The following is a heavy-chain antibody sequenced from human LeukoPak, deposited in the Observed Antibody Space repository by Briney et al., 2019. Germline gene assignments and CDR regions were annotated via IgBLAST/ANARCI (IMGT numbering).Heavy chain of an antibody. V-gene: IGHV3-23*01. J-gene: IGHJ4*03. CDR1: GFTFSTYA. D-gene: IGHD3-3*01. CDR2: ISGSAVST. CDR3: ADDLVGNYLFRY. Sequence: GGSLRLSCAASGFTFSTYAMSWVRQAPGKGLEWVSAISGSAVSTYYADSVKGRFTISRDNSKNTLYLQMNSLRAEDTAVYYCADDLVGNYLFRYWGQGNLVNVSS.